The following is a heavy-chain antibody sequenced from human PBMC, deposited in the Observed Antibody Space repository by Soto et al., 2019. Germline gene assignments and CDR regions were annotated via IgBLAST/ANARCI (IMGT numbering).Heavy chain of an antibody. J-gene: IGHJ4*02. CDR1: GYMFNTYG. D-gene: IGHD3-10*01. CDR2: ISVYNGNI. CDR3: ARTYGSGDYFLPFEY. Sequence: QVQLLQSGAEVKKPGASVKVSCKASGYMFNTYGITWVRQAPGQGLEWMGWISVYNGNIDYAQKFEGRVTMTIDTSTSTAYMELKSLTSDDTAVYYCARTYGSGDYFLPFEYWGQGTPVSVSS. V-gene: IGHV1-18*01.